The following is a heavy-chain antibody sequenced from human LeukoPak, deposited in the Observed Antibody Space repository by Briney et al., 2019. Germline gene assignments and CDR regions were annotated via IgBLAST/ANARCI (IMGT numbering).Heavy chain of an antibody. J-gene: IGHJ6*04. D-gene: IGHD6-19*01. Sequence: SGPTLVNPTQTLTLTCTFSGFSLSTSGMCVSWIRQPPGKALEWLALIDWDDDKYYSTSLKTRLTISKDTSENQVVLTMTNMDPVDTATYYCARIRGAVAAHDADYYYYYGMDVWGKGTTVTVSP. CDR1: GFSLSTSGMC. CDR3: ARIRGAVAAHDADYYYYYGMDV. CDR2: IDWDDDK. V-gene: IGHV2-70*01.